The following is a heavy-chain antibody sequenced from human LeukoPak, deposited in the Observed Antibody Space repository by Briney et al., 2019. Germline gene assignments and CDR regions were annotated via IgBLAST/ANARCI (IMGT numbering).Heavy chain of an antibody. J-gene: IGHJ4*02. CDR3: ARGFGDYYYFDY. CDR2: IYYCGST. Sequence: SETLSLTCTVSGGSISSYYWSWIRQPPGKGLEWIVYIYYCGSTNYNPSLKSRVTIPVDTSKNQFSLKLSSVTAADTAVYYCARGFGDYYYFDYWGQGTLVTVSS. D-gene: IGHD2-21*01. V-gene: IGHV4-59*01. CDR1: GGSISSYY.